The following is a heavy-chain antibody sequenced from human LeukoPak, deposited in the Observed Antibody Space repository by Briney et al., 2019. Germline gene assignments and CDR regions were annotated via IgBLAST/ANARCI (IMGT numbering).Heavy chain of an antibody. CDR1: GDTFSSYA. V-gene: IGHV1-69*06. D-gene: IGHD5-18*01. J-gene: IGHJ3*02. Sequence: GASVKVSCKASGDTFSSYAISWVRQAPGQGLEWMGGIVPIFGTANYAQKFQGRVTITADKSTSTAYMELSSLRSEDTAVYYCASPYVDTAMVDAFDIWGQGTMVTVSS. CDR2: IVPIFGTA. CDR3: ASPYVDTAMVDAFDI.